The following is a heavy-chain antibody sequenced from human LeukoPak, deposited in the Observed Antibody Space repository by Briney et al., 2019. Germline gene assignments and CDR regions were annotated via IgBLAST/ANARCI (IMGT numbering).Heavy chain of an antibody. D-gene: IGHD3-22*01. V-gene: IGHV4-39*01. J-gene: IGHJ4*02. Sequence: PSQTLSLTCTVSGGSLSSGSYYWSWIRQPPGKGLEWIGSIYYSGSTYYNPSLKSRATISVDTSKNQFSLKLSSVTAADTAVYYCAREKYYYDSSGYQPFDYWGQGTLVTVSS. CDR3: AREKYYYDSSGYQPFDY. CDR1: GGSLSSGSYY. CDR2: IYYSGST.